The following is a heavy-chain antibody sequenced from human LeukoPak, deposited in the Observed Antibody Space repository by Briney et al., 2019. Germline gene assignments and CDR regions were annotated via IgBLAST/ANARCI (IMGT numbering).Heavy chain of an antibody. CDR3: ARAQRRYDFWSGYYEFYFDY. Sequence: PSETLSLTCTVSGGSISSGDYYWSWIRQPPGKGLEWIGYIYYSGSTYYNPSLKSRVTISVDTSKNQFSLKLSSVTAADTAVYYCARAQRRYDFWSGYYEFYFDYWGQGTLVTVSS. V-gene: IGHV4-30-4*01. J-gene: IGHJ4*02. CDR2: IYYSGST. CDR1: GGSISSGDYY. D-gene: IGHD3-3*01.